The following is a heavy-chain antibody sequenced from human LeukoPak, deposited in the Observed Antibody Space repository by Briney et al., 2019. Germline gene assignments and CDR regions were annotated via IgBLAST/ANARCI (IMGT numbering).Heavy chain of an antibody. J-gene: IGHJ6*03. CDR1: GFTFSDYY. CDR2: ISSSGSTI. D-gene: IGHD6-13*01. V-gene: IGHV3-11*01. CDR3: AGETRGSSYYYYMDV. Sequence: GGSLRLSCAASGFTFSDYYMSWIRQAPGKGLEWVSYISSSGSTIDYADSVKGRFTISRDNAKNSLYLQMNSLRAEDTAVYYCAGETRGSSYYYYMDVWGKGTTVTVSS.